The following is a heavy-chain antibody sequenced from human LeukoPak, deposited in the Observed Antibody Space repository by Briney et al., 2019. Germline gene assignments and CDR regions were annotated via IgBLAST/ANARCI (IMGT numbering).Heavy chain of an antibody. CDR2: IWYDGSNK. CDR3: ARCVGCRHYYDSSGYFDY. D-gene: IGHD3-22*01. Sequence: GGSLRLSCAASGFTFSSYGMHWVRQAPGKGLEWVAVIWYDGSNKYYADSVKGRFTISRDNSKNTLYLQMNSLRAEDTAVYYCARCVGCRHYYDSSGYFDYWGQGTLVTVSS. V-gene: IGHV3-33*01. J-gene: IGHJ4*02. CDR1: GFTFSSYG.